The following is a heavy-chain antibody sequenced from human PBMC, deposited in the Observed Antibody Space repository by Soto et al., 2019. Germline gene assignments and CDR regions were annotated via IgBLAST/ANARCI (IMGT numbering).Heavy chain of an antibody. CDR1: GFIFSSYS. CDR3: ARDQVVVPAADYYYYYMDV. D-gene: IGHD2-2*01. Sequence: GGSLRLSCGASGFIFSSYSMNWVRQAPGKGLEWVSFISTSSSYIYYADSMKGRFTISRDNAKNSLYLQMNSLRAEDTAVYYCARDQVVVPAADYYYYYMDVWGKGTTVTVSS. CDR2: ISTSSSYI. J-gene: IGHJ6*03. V-gene: IGHV3-21*01.